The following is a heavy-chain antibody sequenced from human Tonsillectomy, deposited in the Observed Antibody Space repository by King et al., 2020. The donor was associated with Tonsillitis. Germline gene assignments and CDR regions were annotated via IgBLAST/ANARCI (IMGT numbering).Heavy chain of an antibody. CDR3: VRDSVASGSFDS. D-gene: IGHD3-10*01. CDR1: GFTFSTYW. Sequence: VQLVESGGDLVQPGGSLRLSCAASGFTFSTYWMHWVRQAPGKGLVWVSHITCDASRTTYADSVKGRFTISRDNAKNTLYLQMNSLRAEDTAVYYCVRDSVASGSFDSWGQGTLVTVSS. V-gene: IGHV3-74*01. J-gene: IGHJ4*02. CDR2: ITCDASRT.